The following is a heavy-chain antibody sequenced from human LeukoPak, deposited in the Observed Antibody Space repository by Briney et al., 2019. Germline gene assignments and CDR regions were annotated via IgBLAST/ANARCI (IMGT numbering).Heavy chain of an antibody. CDR1: GGSISSYY. D-gene: IGHD1-14*01. CDR2: IYYSGST. J-gene: IGHJ4*02. CDR3: AREIVGGFNPGAY. V-gene: IGHV4-59*12. Sequence: SEALSLTCTVSGGSISSYYWSWIRQPPGKGLEWIGYIYYSGSTNYNPSLKSRVTISIDRSKNQIALELSSVTAADTAVYYCAREIVGGFNPGAYWGQGTLVTVSS.